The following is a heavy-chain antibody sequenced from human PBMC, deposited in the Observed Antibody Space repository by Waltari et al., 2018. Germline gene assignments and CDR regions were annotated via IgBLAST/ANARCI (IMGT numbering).Heavy chain of an antibody. Sequence: QVQLVESGGGVVQPGRSLRLSCAASGFPFSSYGMHWVRQAPGKGLEWVAVISYDGSNKYYADSVKGRFTISRDNSKNTLYLQMNSLRAEDTAVYYCAKEQYVDCGMDVWGQGTTVTVSS. CDR1: GFPFSSYG. V-gene: IGHV3-30*18. D-gene: IGHD4-4*01. CDR3: AKEQYVDCGMDV. CDR2: ISYDGSNK. J-gene: IGHJ6*02.